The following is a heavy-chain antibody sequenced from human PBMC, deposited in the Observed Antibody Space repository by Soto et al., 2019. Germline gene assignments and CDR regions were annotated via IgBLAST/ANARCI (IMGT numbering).Heavy chain of an antibody. CDR2: IYNGGST. D-gene: IGHD3-3*01. CDR3: ARAPVGLDTISYFDY. CDR1: GDSVSSVGFH. J-gene: IGHJ4*02. V-gene: IGHV4-30-4*01. Sequence: SETLSLTCTVSGDSVSSVGFHWAWLRRPPGKGLEWIGYIYNGGSTYYRPSLESRMHTSLDATRNHYSLRLTSVTAADTAVYFCARAPVGLDTISYFDYWGQGKLVTVS.